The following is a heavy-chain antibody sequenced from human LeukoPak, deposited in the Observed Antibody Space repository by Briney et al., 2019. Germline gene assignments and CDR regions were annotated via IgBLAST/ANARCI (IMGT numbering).Heavy chain of an antibody. Sequence: PGRSLRLSCAASGFTFSTYTMHWVRQAPGKGLEWVALISYDGSNKYYADSVKGRFTISRDNSKNTLYLQMNSLRAEDTAVYYCAKSSAGAVYDFWSGYCDYWGQGTLVTVSS. CDR2: ISYDGSNK. CDR1: GFTFSTYT. D-gene: IGHD3-3*01. CDR3: AKSSAGAVYDFWSGYCDY. V-gene: IGHV3-30-3*02. J-gene: IGHJ4*02.